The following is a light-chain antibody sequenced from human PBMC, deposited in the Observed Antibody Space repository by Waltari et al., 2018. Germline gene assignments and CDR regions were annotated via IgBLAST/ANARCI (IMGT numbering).Light chain of an antibody. J-gene: IGLJ2*01. CDR3: CSYAGTVV. CDR1: SSDVGGYNY. V-gene: IGLV2-11*01. CDR2: DAS. Sequence: QSALTQPRSVSGSPGQSVTISCTGTSSDVGGYNYVSWYQQHPGKAPKLMIYDASKRPPGVPDRFSGSKSGNTASLTISGLQAEDEADYYCCSYAGTVVFGGGTKLTVL.